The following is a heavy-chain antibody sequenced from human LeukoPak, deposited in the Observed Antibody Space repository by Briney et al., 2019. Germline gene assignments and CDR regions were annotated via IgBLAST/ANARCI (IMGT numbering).Heavy chain of an antibody. Sequence: GGSLRLSCAASGFNFNTYTMNWVRQAPGKGLEWVSSISSDSSYIYYADAVHGRFTVSRDNARNSLYLQMNSLRAEDTAVYYCASPPGYDSSGYWVDYWGQGTLVTVSS. CDR1: GFNFNTYT. CDR2: ISSDSSYI. D-gene: IGHD3-22*01. CDR3: ASPPGYDSSGYWVDY. V-gene: IGHV3-21*01. J-gene: IGHJ4*02.